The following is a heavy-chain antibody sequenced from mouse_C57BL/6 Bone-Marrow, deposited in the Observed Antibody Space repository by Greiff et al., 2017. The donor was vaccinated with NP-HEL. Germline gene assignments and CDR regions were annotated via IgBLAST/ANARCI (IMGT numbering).Heavy chain of an antibody. Sequence: VQLKQPGAELVRPGASVKLSCTASGFNIKDDYMHWVKQRPEQGLEWIGWIDPENGDTEYASKFQGKATITADTSSNTAYLQLSSLTSEDTAVYYCTTRWLLEFAYWGQGTLVTVSA. CDR2: IDPENGDT. CDR3: TTRWLLEFAY. J-gene: IGHJ3*01. D-gene: IGHD2-3*01. V-gene: IGHV14-4*01. CDR1: GFNIKDDY.